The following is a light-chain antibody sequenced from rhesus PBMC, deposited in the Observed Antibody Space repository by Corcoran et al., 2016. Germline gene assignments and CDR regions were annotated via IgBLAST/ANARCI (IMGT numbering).Light chain of an antibody. CDR2: YSY. Sequence: DIQMTQSPSSLSASVGDTVTLTCRASQAIGNYVAWYQQKPGKAPRALLYYSYNLERGVPARFSGRGSGTDFTLTIRSLQTEDFATYYCQRHNSLPFTFGPGTKLDSK. J-gene: IGKJ3*01. CDR3: QRHNSLPFT. V-gene: IGKV1S14*01. CDR1: QAIGNY.